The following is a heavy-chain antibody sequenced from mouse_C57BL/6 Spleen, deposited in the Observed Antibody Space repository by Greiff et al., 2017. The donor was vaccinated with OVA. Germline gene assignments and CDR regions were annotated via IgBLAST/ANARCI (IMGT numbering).Heavy chain of an antibody. CDR2: ISSKSSNYAT. D-gene: IGHD1-1*01. Sequence: EVQVVESGGGLVQPKGSLKLSCAASGFTFNTYAMHWVRQAPGKGLEWVARISSKSSNYATYYADSVKDRFTISRDDSQSMLYLQMNNLKTEDTAMYYCVREYYYGSSYFYWYFDVWGTGTTVTVSS. CDR3: VREYYYGSSYFYWYFDV. V-gene: IGHV10-3*01. J-gene: IGHJ1*03. CDR1: GFTFNTYA.